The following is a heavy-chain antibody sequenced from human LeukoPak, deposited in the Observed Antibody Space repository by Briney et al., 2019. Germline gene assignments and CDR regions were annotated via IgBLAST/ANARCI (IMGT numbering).Heavy chain of an antibody. V-gene: IGHV3-23*01. CDR2: ISGIGGST. J-gene: IGHJ4*02. Sequence: GRSLRLSCAASGFTFSSYGMHWVRQAPGKGLEWVSAISGIGGSTYYADSVKGRFTISRDNSKNTPYLQMNSLRAEDTAVYYCAKDARRTFGLSSGLYRGSYYFDYWGQGPLVTVSS. CDR3: AKDARRTFGLSSGLYRGSYYFDY. CDR1: GFTFSSYG. D-gene: IGHD6-19*01.